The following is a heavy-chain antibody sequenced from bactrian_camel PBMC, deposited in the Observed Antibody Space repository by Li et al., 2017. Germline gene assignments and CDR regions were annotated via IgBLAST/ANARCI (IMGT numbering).Heavy chain of an antibody. CDR3: AVGSTTGITRN. Sequence: QVQLVESGGGLVQPGGSLRLSCTASGFSLSDAEVYWVRQAPEKGFEWVSVVSSSGAKSFYADSVKGRFAISRDNTRNMLYLQLNDLKPEDTAMYYCAVGSTTGITRNRGQGTQVTVS. D-gene: IGHD3*01. J-gene: IGHJ4*01. V-gene: IGHV3S1*01. CDR1: GFSLSDAE. CDR2: VSSSGAKS.